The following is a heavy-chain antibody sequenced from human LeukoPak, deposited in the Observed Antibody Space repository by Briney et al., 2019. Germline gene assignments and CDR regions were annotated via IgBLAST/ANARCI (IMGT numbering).Heavy chain of an antibody. D-gene: IGHD4-17*01. V-gene: IGHV1-3*01. CDR2: INAGNGNT. CDR1: GYTFTSYD. CDR3: ARGPHDYGDYYLDF. J-gene: IGHJ4*02. Sequence: ASVKVSCKASGYTFTSYDINWVRQAPGQRLEWMGWINAGNGNTKYSQKFQDRVTITRDTSASTAYMELSSLRSEDTAVYYCARGPHDYGDYYLDFWGQGTLVTVSS.